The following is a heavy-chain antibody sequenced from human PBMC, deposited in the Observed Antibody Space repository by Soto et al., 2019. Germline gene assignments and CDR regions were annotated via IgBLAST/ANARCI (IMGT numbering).Heavy chain of an antibody. CDR1: GYTLTELS. V-gene: IGHV1-24*01. Sequence: ASVKVSCKVSGYTLTELSMHWVRQAPGKGLEWMGGFDPEDGETIYAQKFQGRVTMTEDTSTDTAYMELSSLSSEDTAVYYCATDIFSGIRPRHNFDIVVVPAAIGAFDIWGQGTMVTVSS. CDR2: FDPEDGET. CDR3: ATDIFSGIRPRHNFDIVVVPAAIGAFDI. D-gene: IGHD2-2*01. J-gene: IGHJ3*02.